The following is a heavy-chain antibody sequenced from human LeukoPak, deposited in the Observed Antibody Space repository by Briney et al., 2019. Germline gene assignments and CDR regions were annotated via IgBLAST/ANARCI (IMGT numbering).Heavy chain of an antibody. D-gene: IGHD3-16*01. J-gene: IGHJ6*03. V-gene: IGHV1-8*01. CDR2: MNPKRGNT. CDR1: GYTFTSYD. Sequence: ASVSVSCKASGYTFTSYDINWVRQAPGEGVEWMGWMNPKRGNTVYAQKFQGRVTINRKRSISRAYMELSSLRSEDTAVYYCASLGDYYYYYYMDVWGKGTTVTVSS. CDR3: ASLGDYYYYYYMDV.